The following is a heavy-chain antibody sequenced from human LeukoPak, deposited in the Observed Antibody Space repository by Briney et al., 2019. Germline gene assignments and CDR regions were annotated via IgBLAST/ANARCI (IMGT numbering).Heavy chain of an antibody. D-gene: IGHD1-26*01. V-gene: IGHV1-69*02. CDR1: GGTVRRYT. CDR3: ATIVAAATNDAFDL. J-gene: IGHJ3*01. CDR2: IVPSVDIA. Sequence: ASVKVSCKASGGTVRRYTIIWVRRAPGQGLEWMGRIVPSVDIANYAQKFQGRVTIIADKSTSTAYMDLSSLRSEDTAVYYCATIVAAATNDAFDLWGQGTMVTVSS.